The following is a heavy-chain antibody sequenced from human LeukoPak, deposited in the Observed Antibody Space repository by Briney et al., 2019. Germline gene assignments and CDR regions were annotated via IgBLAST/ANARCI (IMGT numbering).Heavy chain of an antibody. D-gene: IGHD3-22*01. CDR1: GYTYTSYA. CDR2: INAGNGNT. V-gene: IGHV1-3*01. Sequence: ASVKVSCKASGYTYTSYAMHWVRQAPGQRLEWMGWINAGNGNTKYSQKFQGRVTITRDTSASTAYMELSSLRSEDTAVYYCAREERTDSSGYYLNYYYYGMDVWGQGTTVTVSS. CDR3: AREERTDSSGYYLNYYYYGMDV. J-gene: IGHJ6*02.